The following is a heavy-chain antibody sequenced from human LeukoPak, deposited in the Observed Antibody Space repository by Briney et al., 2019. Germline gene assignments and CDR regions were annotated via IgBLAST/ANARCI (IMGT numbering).Heavy chain of an antibody. CDR1: GGSISSYY. CDR2: IYTSGST. CDR3: ARLGSTGYFYYFDY. Sequence: SETLSLTCTVSGGSISSYYWSWIRQPAGKGLEWIGRIYTSGSTNYNPSLKSRVTISVDTSKNQFSLKVTSVTAADTAMYYCARLGSTGYFYYFDYWGQGTLVTVSS. D-gene: IGHD3-22*01. V-gene: IGHV4-4*07. J-gene: IGHJ4*02.